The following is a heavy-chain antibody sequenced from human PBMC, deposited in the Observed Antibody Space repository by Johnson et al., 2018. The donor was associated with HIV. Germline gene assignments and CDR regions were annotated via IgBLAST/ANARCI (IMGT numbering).Heavy chain of an antibody. CDR1: GFTFDDYG. V-gene: IGHV3-48*04. D-gene: IGHD6-13*01. Sequence: QLVESGGDVVRPGGSLRLSCAASGFTFDDYGISWVRLVPGKGLAWVSYISSSGSTIYYADSVKGRFTISRDNAKNSLYLQMNSLRAEDTAVYYCARGALQRGSWYGRDAFDIWGQGTMVTVSS. CDR2: ISSSGSTI. CDR3: ARGALQRGSWYGRDAFDI. J-gene: IGHJ3*02.